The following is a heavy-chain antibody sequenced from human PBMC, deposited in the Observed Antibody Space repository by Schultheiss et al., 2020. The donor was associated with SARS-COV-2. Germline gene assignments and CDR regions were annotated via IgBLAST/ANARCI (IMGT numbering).Heavy chain of an antibody. V-gene: IGHV3-13*01. CDR3: AKDGSGWSIGY. J-gene: IGHJ4*02. Sequence: GGSLRLSCAASGFTFSSYDMHWVRQATGKGLEWVSAIGTAGDTYYPGSVKGRFTISRDNAKNSRYLQMNSLRAEDTAVYYCAKDGSGWSIGYWGQGTLVTVSS. CDR1: GFTFSSYD. CDR2: IGTAGDT. D-gene: IGHD6-19*01.